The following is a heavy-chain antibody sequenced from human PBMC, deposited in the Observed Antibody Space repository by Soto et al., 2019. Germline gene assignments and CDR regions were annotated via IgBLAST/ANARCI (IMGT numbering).Heavy chain of an antibody. D-gene: IGHD3-10*01. J-gene: IGHJ4*02. CDR1: GFTFSNYW. V-gene: IGHV3-7*03. Sequence: GESLRLSCVASGFTFSNYWMDWVRQAPGKGLEWVANIKKDGSDKNYVDSVKGRFTITRDNAKNSVFIQMNSLRAEDTAVYYCVRDVDGDLDYWGQGTLVTVSS. CDR2: IKKDGSDK. CDR3: VRDVDGDLDY.